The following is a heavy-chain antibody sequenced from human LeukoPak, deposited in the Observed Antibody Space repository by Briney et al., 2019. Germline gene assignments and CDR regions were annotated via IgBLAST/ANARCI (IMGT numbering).Heavy chain of an antibody. D-gene: IGHD1-26*01. J-gene: IGHJ4*02. CDR3: ASAYSGSFYFGS. Sequence: SETLSLTCTVSGGSISSGSYYWSWIRKPAGKALEWIGRKHSSGSTNYNPSLKSRVTLSLDTSKNQFSLKLSSVTAADTAVYYCASAYSGSFYFGSWGQGILVTVSS. CDR1: GGSISSGSYY. V-gene: IGHV4-61*02. CDR2: KHSSGST.